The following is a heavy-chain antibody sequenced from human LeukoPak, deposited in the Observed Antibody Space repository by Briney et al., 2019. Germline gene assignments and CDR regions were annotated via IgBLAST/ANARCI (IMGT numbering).Heavy chain of an antibody. CDR2: IFVSGST. Sequence: MASETLSLTCTVSGGSIGNYYWTWSRQPAGKGLEWIGRIFVSGSTNYNPSLKGRVTMSVDTSKKQFSLRLTSMSAADTAVYFCARAIFGDSYHGIDVWGQGTTVTVSS. CDR1: GGSIGNYY. CDR3: ARAIFGDSYHGIDV. D-gene: IGHD3-10*01. V-gene: IGHV4-4*07. J-gene: IGHJ6*02.